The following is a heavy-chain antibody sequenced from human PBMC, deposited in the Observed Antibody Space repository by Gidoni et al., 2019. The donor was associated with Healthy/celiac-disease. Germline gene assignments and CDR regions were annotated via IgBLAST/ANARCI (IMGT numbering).Heavy chain of an antibody. Sequence: QVQLQQWGAVLLKPSETLSITCAVYGGSFSGYYWRWIRQPPGKGLEWIGEINHSGSTNYNPSLNSRVTISVDTSKNQCSLKLSYVTAADTAVYYCERGRRILGYKHAGNYYYYGMDVWGQGTTVTVSS. D-gene: IGHD5-18*01. CDR3: ERGRRILGYKHAGNYYYYGMDV. CDR1: GGSFSGYY. CDR2: INHSGST. V-gene: IGHV4-34*01. J-gene: IGHJ6*02.